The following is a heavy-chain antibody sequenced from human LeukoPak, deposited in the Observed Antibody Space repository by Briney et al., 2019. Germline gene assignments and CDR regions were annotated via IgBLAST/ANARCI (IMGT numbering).Heavy chain of an antibody. V-gene: IGHV4-59*08. CDR1: GGSISSYY. CDR3: ASQQAFRNDAFDI. CDR2: IYYSGST. Sequence: PSETLSLTCTVSGGSISSYYCRWTRQPPGKGLEWIGYIYYSGSTNCNPSLKSRVTISVDPSKNQFSLELSSVTASDTTLYYCASQQAFRNDAFDIWGQGTMVTVSS. D-gene: IGHD1-14*01. J-gene: IGHJ3*02.